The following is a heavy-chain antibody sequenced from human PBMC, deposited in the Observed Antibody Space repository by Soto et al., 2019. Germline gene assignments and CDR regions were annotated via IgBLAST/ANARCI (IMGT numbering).Heavy chain of an antibody. J-gene: IGHJ3*02. V-gene: IGHV1-18*01. Sequence: GASVKVSCKASGYTFTSYGISWVRQAPGQGLEWMGWISAYNGNTNYAQKLQGGVTMTTDTSTSTAYMELRSLRSDDTAVYYCARDPASIVVVPAAMGRNDAFDIWGQGTMVTVSS. CDR1: GYTFTSYG. CDR2: ISAYNGNT. CDR3: ARDPASIVVVPAAMGRNDAFDI. D-gene: IGHD2-2*01.